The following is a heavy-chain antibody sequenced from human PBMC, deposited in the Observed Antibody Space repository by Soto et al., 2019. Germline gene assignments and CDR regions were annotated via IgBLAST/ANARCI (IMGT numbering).Heavy chain of an antibody. V-gene: IGHV3-30*18. CDR2: ISKDGNVK. CDR1: GFTFSSYG. Sequence: GGSLRLSCAASGFTFSSYGMHWVRQAPGKGLEWVTVISKDGNVKYYAESVKGRFTISRDNSKNTLYLQMNSLRAEDTAVYYCAKSYGLGVWGQGTTVTVSS. CDR3: AKSYGLGV. J-gene: IGHJ6*02.